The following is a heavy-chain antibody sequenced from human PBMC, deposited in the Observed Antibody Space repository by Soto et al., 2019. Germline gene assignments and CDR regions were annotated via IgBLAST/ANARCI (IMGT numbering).Heavy chain of an antibody. V-gene: IGHV3-23*01. CDR3: EARITNIVVAYDAFDI. D-gene: IGHD3-22*01. Sequence: EVQLLEPGGGLVQPGGSLRLSCAASGFTFSTYAMSWVRQAPGKGLEWVSAIRGSGGSTYYADSVKCRFTISKDNSKNTLYTQMNSLRAEDTAVYYCEARITNIVVAYDAFDIWGQGTMVTVSS. CDR1: GFTFSTYA. CDR2: IRGSGGST. J-gene: IGHJ3*02.